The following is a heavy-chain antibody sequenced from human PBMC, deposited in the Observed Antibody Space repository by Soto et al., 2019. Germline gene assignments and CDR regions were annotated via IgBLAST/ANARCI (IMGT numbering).Heavy chain of an antibody. J-gene: IGHJ4*02. V-gene: IGHV1-69*01. CDR2: IIPIFDAT. CDR1: GGTFSRHS. D-gene: IGHD1-26*01. Sequence: QVQMVQSGAEVKKPGSSARVSCKVSGGTFSRHSISWVRQAPGQGLEWMGGIIPIFDATQYAQKFQGRLTITTEESTTTLHVFLTGLKTEDTAIYYCARDLTSVSGSWGQGTLVSVS. CDR3: ARDLTSVSGS.